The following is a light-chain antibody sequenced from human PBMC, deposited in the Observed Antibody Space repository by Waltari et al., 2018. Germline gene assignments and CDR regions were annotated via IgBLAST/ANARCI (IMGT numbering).Light chain of an antibody. CDR1: QSVLFRSNTKNY. Sequence: DIVMTQSPDSLAVYLGERATINCKSSQSVLFRSNTKNYLAWFQQRPGQPPKLLIYWASTRDFGVPDRFSGSGSGTDFTLTISSLQAEDVAVYYCLQYYNTPQTFGQGTRVEIK. V-gene: IGKV4-1*01. J-gene: IGKJ1*01. CDR3: LQYYNTPQT. CDR2: WAS.